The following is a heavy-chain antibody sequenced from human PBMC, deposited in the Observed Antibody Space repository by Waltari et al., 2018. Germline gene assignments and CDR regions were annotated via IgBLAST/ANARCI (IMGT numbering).Heavy chain of an antibody. V-gene: IGHV1-69*08. CDR1: GGTFSSYA. CDR2: IIPIFGTA. D-gene: IGHD4-17*01. J-gene: IGHJ4*02. Sequence: QVQLVQSGAEVKKPGSSVKVSCKASGGTFSSYAISWVRQAPGQGLEWMGRIIPIFGTANDSQKFQGRVTITADKSTSTAYRELSSLRSEDTAVYYCASTHGDYPFDYWGQGTLVTVSS. CDR3: ASTHGDYPFDY.